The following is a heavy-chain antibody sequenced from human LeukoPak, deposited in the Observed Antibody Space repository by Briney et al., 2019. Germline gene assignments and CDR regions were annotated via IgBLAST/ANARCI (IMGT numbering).Heavy chain of an antibody. CDR1: GFTFSSYA. CDR2: ISGSGGRT. D-gene: IGHD5-18*01. V-gene: IGHV3-23*01. CDR3: ASRGITAIDLLDY. J-gene: IGHJ4*02. Sequence: GGSLRLSCAASGFTFSSYAMSWVRQAPGKGLEWVSAISGSGGRTYYADSVKGRFTISRDNSKNTLYLQMNSLRAEDTAVYYCASRGITAIDLLDYWGQGTLVTVSS.